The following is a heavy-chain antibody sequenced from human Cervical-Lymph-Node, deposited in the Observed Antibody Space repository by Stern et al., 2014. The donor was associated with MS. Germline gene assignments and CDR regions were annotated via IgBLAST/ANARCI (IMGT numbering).Heavy chain of an antibody. V-gene: IGHV1-69*01. CDR1: GGTFSGYX. D-gene: IGHD6-13*01. CDR2: TVPIFPTT. J-gene: IGHJ4*02. Sequence: VQLXXXGAEVKKPGSSVKVSCKPSGGTFSGYXINWVRQVPXQXXXXXGGTVPIFPTTTYAPKFQDRVTITADESTSTAYMELSSLRSEDTAVYYCARGSSSWYLVDYWGQGTLVTVSS. CDR3: ARGSSSWYLVDY.